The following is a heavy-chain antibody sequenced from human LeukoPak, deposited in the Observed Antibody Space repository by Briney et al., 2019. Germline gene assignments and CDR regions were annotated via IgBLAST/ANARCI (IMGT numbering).Heavy chain of an antibody. CDR1: GGSISSYY. Sequence: SETLSLTCTVSGGSISSYYWSWIRQPPGKGLEWIGYIYTSGSTNYNPSLKSRVTISVDTSKNQFSLKLSSVTAADTAVYYCARLGSSDYYGSGSYYNSLCYYYYMDVWGKGTTVTVSS. D-gene: IGHD3-10*01. J-gene: IGHJ6*03. CDR2: IYTSGST. V-gene: IGHV4-4*09. CDR3: ARLGSSDYYGSGSYYNSLCYYYYMDV.